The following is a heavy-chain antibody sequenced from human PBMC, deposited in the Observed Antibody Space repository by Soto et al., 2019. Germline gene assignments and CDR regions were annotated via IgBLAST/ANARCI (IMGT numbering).Heavy chain of an antibody. CDR2: IYYSGST. V-gene: IGHV4-61*03. CDR3: ARYSLFFFQAEDGIRDVRSVSAFLLNRSSDL. D-gene: IGHD2-15*01. Sequence: PGKGLEWIGYIYYSGSTNYNPSLTSRVTISVDPSKNHFFLQLSSVTAAATAVYYFARYSLFFFQAEDGIRDVRSVSAFLLNRSSDL. J-gene: IGHJ2*01.